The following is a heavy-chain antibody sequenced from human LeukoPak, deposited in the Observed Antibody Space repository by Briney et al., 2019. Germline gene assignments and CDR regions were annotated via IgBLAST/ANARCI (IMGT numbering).Heavy chain of an antibody. V-gene: IGHV3-11*04. Sequence: PGGSLRLSCAASGFTFSDYYMSWIRQAPGKGLEWVSYISSSGSTIYYADSVKGRFTISRDNAENALSLHMNSLRVEDTAVYYCARNYNDYPNWGDAFDIWGQGTRVTVSS. CDR1: GFTFSDYY. CDR3: ARNYNDYPNWGDAFDI. J-gene: IGHJ3*02. D-gene: IGHD7-27*01. CDR2: ISSSGSTI.